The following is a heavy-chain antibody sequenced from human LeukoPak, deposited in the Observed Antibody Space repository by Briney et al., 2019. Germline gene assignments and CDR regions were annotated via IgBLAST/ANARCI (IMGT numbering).Heavy chain of an antibody. CDR1: GFIFNKYG. J-gene: IGHJ4*02. Sequence: GGSLRLSCAASGFIFNKYGTQWVRQAPGKGLEWVAVISNDGTDKYYADSVKGRFTISRDNSKNTLYLQMNSLRAEDTAVYYCAKDLGPPLLYGGSSRGYLDYWGRGPLVTVSS. D-gene: IGHD1-26*01. CDR3: AKDLGPPLLYGGSSRGYLDY. CDR2: ISNDGTDK. V-gene: IGHV3-30*18.